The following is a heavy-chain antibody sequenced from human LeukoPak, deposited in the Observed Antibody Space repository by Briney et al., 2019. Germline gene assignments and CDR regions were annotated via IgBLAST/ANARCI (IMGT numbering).Heavy chain of an antibody. V-gene: IGHV5-51*01. Sequence: GESLKISCKGSGYSFATYWIGWVRQMPGKGLELMGIVFPHDSDTSYSPSFQGQVTISADKSISTAYLQWSSLEASDTAMYYCTSFNRDGYKNFDLWGQGTLVTVSS. CDR1: GYSFATYW. D-gene: IGHD5-24*01. CDR2: VFPHDSDT. CDR3: TSFNRDGYKNFDL. J-gene: IGHJ4*02.